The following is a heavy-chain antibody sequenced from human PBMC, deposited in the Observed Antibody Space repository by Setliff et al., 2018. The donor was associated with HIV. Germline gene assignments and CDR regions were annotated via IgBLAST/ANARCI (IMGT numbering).Heavy chain of an antibody. D-gene: IGHD3-22*01. CDR1: GGSFSGYY. Sequence: SETLSLTCVVYGGSFSGYYLSWVRQPPGKGLEWIGSIYYSGSTYYNPSLKSRVTISLDKSNNQFSLNLRSVTAADTAVYYCASSRGFYALPSWGQGTLVTVSS. V-gene: IGHV4-34*01. J-gene: IGHJ5*02. CDR2: IYYSGST. CDR3: ASSRGFYALPS.